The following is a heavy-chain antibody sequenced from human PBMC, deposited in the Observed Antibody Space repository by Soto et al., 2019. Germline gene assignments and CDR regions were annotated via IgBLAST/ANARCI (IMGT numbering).Heavy chain of an antibody. D-gene: IGHD6-13*01. Sequence: GGSLRLSCAASGFTFSSYGMHWVRQAPGKGLEWVAVISYDGSNKYYADSVKGRFTISRDNSKNTLYLQMNSLRAEDTAVYYCAEIAAAGTYYYYGMDVWGQGTTVTVSS. CDR1: GFTFSSYG. J-gene: IGHJ6*02. CDR2: ISYDGSNK. CDR3: AEIAAAGTYYYYGMDV. V-gene: IGHV3-30*18.